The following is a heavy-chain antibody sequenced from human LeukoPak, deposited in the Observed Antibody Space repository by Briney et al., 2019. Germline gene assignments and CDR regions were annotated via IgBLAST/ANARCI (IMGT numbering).Heavy chain of an antibody. CDR1: GGSISSYY. CDR2: IYYSGST. J-gene: IGHJ6*03. Sequence: SETLSLTCTVSGGSISSYYWSWIRQPPGKGLEWIGYIYYSGSTNYNPSLKSRVTISVDTSKNQFSLKLSSVTAADTAVYYCARGGDWNLNYYYYYYMDVWGKGTTVTVSS. CDR3: ARGGDWNLNYYYYYYMDV. V-gene: IGHV4-59*01. D-gene: IGHD1-7*01.